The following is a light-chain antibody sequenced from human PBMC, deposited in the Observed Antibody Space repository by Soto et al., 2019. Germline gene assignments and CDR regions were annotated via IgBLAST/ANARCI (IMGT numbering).Light chain of an antibody. J-gene: IGLJ2*01. CDR3: ISYTSSNTQV. CDR2: DVS. Sequence: QAVVTQPASVSGSPGQSITISCTGTSSDVGGYNYVSWYQQHPGKAPKLMIYDVSNRPSGVSNRFSGSKSGNTASLTISGLQAEDEADYYCISYTSSNTQVFGGGTKVTVL. CDR1: SSDVGGYNY. V-gene: IGLV2-14*03.